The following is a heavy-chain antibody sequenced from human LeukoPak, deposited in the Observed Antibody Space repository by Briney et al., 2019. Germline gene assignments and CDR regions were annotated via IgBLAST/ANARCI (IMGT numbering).Heavy chain of an antibody. J-gene: IGHJ4*02. CDR3: ARAYSSGWYGGFDY. V-gene: IGHV4-38-2*01. CDR1: GFTFSSYA. D-gene: IGHD6-19*01. Sequence: GSLRLSCAASGFTFSSYAMSWIRQPPGKGLEWIGSIYYSGSTYYNPSLKSRVTISVDTSKNQFSLKLSSVTAADTAVYYCARAYSSGWYGGFDYWGQGTLVTVSS. CDR2: IYYSGST.